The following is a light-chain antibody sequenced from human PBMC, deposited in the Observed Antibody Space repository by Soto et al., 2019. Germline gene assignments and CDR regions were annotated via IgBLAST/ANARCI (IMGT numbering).Light chain of an antibody. CDR3: QQYGSSPGT. CDR1: QSVSSSY. V-gene: IGKV3-20*01. CDR2: GAS. J-gene: IGKJ1*01. Sequence: VVLTPSPGTLSLSPGERATLSCRASQSVSSSYLAFYQQKPGQAPRLLIYGASSRATGIPDRFSGSGSGTDFTLTISRLEPEDFAVYYCQQYGSSPGTFGQGTKVDIK.